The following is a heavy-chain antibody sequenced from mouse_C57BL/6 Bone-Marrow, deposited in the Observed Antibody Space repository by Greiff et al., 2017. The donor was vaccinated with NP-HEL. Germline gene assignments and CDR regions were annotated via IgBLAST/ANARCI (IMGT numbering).Heavy chain of an antibody. CDR1: GFTFSSYA. CDR2: ISDGGSYT. Sequence: EVQVVESGGGLVKPGGSLKLSCAASGFTFSSYAMSWVRQTPEKRLEWVATISDGGSYTYYPDNVKGRFTISRDNAKNNLYLQMSHLKSEDTAMYYCARGGYYYGSLYFDYWGQGTTLTVSS. V-gene: IGHV5-4*01. D-gene: IGHD1-1*01. J-gene: IGHJ2*01. CDR3: ARGGYYYGSLYFDY.